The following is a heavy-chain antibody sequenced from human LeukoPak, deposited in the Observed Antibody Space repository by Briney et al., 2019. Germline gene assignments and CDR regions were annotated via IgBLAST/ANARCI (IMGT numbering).Heavy chain of an antibody. V-gene: IGHV3-23*01. CDR3: SKDLGRPGGGY. D-gene: IGHD1-1*01. J-gene: IGHJ4*02. CDR2: ISGSGGST. Sequence: GGSLRLSCAASGFTFSSYAMSWVRQAPGKGLEWVSAISGSGGSTYYADSVKGRFTISRDNSKNTLYLQMNSLRAEDTAVYYCSKDLGRPGGGYWGQGTLVTVSS. CDR1: GFTFSSYA.